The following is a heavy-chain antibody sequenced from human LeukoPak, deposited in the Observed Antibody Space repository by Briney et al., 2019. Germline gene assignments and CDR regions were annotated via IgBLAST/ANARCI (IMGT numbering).Heavy chain of an antibody. J-gene: IGHJ1*01. V-gene: IGHV3-30-3*01. D-gene: IGHD6-19*01. CDR3: AKDQISSGWFSAGYFQH. Sequence: GGSLRLSCAASGFTFSSYAMHWVRQAPGKGLEWVAVISYDGSNEYYADSVKGRFTISRDNSKNTLYLQMNSLRAEDTAVYYCAKDQISSGWFSAGYFQHWGQGTLVTVSS. CDR1: GFTFSSYA. CDR2: ISYDGSNE.